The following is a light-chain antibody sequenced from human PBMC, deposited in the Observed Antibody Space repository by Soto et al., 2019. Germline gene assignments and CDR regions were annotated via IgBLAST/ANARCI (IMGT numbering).Light chain of an antibody. CDR3: QQYDNLAFT. CDR1: DDIDNF. J-gene: IGKJ3*01. Sequence: DIQMTQSPSSLSASVGDRVTITCQASDDIDNFLSWYQQTPGKAPKLLIHDASTLQRGVPSRFSGSGSGTDFTLTISSLQPEDFATYYCQQYDNLAFTFGPGTRWIS. CDR2: DAS. V-gene: IGKV1-33*01.